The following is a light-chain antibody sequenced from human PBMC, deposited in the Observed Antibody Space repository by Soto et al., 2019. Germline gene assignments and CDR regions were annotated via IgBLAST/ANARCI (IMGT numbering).Light chain of an antibody. Sequence: EIVMTQSPATLSVSLGERATLSCRASQSVSSNLAWYQQKPGQTPRLLIYATSTRATGIPARFSGSGSGTELVLTIISLQSEDFAVYYCQQYNNWPPLTFGGGTKVESK. J-gene: IGKJ4*01. CDR1: QSVSSN. CDR3: QQYNNWPPLT. CDR2: ATS. V-gene: IGKV3-15*01.